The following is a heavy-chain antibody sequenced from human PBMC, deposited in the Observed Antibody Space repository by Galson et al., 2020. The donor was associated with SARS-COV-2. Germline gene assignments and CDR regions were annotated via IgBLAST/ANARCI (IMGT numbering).Heavy chain of an antibody. Sequence: GSLRLSCAASGFTFSSYGMHWVRQAPGKGLEWVAVIWYDGSNKYYADSMKGRFTISRDNSKNTLYLQMNSLRAEDTTVYYCARDNPTPWGWEILGDAFDIWGQGTMVTVSS. J-gene: IGHJ3*02. V-gene: IGHV3-33*01. D-gene: IGHD1-26*01. CDR3: ARDNPTPWGWEILGDAFDI. CDR2: IWYDGSNK. CDR1: GFTFSSYG.